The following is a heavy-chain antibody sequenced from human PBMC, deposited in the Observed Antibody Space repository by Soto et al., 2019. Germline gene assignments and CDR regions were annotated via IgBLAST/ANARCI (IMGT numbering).Heavy chain of an antibody. J-gene: IGHJ4*02. CDR2: ISKDGSNK. Sequence: GGSLRLSCAASGFTFSRNGMHWVRQAPGKGLEWVAIISKDGSNKYYADSVKGRSTISRDNSKNTLYLEVNVLRVEDTAVYYCAKSPGMYYYDSSGYYHYDYWGQGTLVTVSS. V-gene: IGHV3-30*18. CDR3: AKSPGMYYYDSSGYYHYDY. CDR1: GFTFSRNG. D-gene: IGHD3-22*01.